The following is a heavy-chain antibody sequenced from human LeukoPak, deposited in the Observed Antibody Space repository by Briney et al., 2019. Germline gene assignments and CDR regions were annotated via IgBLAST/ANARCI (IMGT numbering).Heavy chain of an antibody. CDR3: ARYLEASVGGNDY. CDR1: GFTFSNHV. V-gene: IGHV3-23*01. Sequence: GGSLRLSCAASGFTFSNHVMNWVRQAPGKGLEWVSVISTDGARTYYPDSVNGRFTISRDNSKNTLYLQMNSLRVDDTAVYYCARYLEASVGGNDYWGQGTLVTVAS. D-gene: IGHD1-26*01. J-gene: IGHJ4*02. CDR2: ISTDGART.